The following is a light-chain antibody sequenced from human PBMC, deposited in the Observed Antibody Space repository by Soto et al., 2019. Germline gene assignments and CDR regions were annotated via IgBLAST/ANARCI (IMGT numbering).Light chain of an antibody. CDR3: QHYNSYPLT. CDR1: QSISSC. V-gene: IGKV1-5*03. J-gene: IGKJ1*01. CDR2: NAS. Sequence: EILMTQSPVTLSGSVGERVTLTCRASQSISSCLAWYQQKPGQAPKLLIYNASTLTTGIPSRFSGSGSGTEFTLTISSLQPEDFAVYYCQHYNSYPLTFGQGTKVDIK.